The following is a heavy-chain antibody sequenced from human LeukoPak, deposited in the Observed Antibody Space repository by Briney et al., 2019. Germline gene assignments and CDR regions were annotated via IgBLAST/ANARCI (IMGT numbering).Heavy chain of an antibody. CDR2: IYYSGST. CDR1: GGSISSSSYY. J-gene: IGHJ4*02. V-gene: IGHV4-39*01. Sequence: PSETLSLTCTVSGGSISSSSYYWGWIRQPPGKGLEWIESIYYSGSTYYNPSLKSRVTISVDTSKNQFSLKLSSVTVADTAVYYCATAKGYCSGTSCSTNFDYWGQGTLVTVSS. CDR3: ATAKGYCSGTSCSTNFDY. D-gene: IGHD2-2*01.